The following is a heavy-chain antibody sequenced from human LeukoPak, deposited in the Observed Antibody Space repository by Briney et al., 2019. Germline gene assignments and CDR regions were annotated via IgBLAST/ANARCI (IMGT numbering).Heavy chain of an antibody. D-gene: IGHD5-18*01. Sequence: SVKVSCKASGGTFSSYAISWVRQAPGQGLEWMGGIIPIFGTANYAQKFQGRVTITADESTSTAYMELSSLRSEDTAVYYCARGDTAMVTRYSSSHRFDYWGQGTLVTVSS. CDR3: ARGDTAMVTRYSSSHRFDY. J-gene: IGHJ4*02. CDR2: IIPIFGTA. V-gene: IGHV1-69*13. CDR1: GGTFSSYA.